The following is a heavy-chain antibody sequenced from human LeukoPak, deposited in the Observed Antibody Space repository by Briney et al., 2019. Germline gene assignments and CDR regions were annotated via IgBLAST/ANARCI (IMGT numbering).Heavy chain of an antibody. CDR2: IRYDGSNK. D-gene: IGHD2-2*02. V-gene: IGHV3-30*02. CDR3: AKVGAIVVVPAAIHDY. Sequence: GGSLRLSCAASGFTFRNYGMHWVRQAPGKGLEWVAFIRYDGSNKYYADSVKGRFAISRNNSKNTLYLQMNSLRAEDTAVYYCAKVGAIVVVPAAIHDYWGQGTLVTVSS. CDR1: GFTFRNYG. J-gene: IGHJ4*02.